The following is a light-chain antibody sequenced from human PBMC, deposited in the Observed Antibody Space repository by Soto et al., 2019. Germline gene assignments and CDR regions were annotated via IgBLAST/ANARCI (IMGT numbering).Light chain of an antibody. CDR2: RNN. V-gene: IGLV1-47*01. CDR1: SSDIGSNY. CDR3: AAWDDSLSVLYV. Sequence: QSPVTQPPSASGTAGQRVTISCSGSSSDIGSNYVYWYQQLPGTAPKLLIYRNNQRPSGVPDRFSGSKSGTSASLAISGLRSEDEADYYCAAWDDSLSVLYVFGTGTKVTVL. J-gene: IGLJ1*01.